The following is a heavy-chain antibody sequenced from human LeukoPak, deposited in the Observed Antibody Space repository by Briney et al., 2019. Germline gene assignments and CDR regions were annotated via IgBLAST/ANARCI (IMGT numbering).Heavy chain of an antibody. D-gene: IGHD1-26*01. CDR3: ARDGRFPPEVLPRYFDY. Sequence: TSETLSLTCTVSGVSISSSNSYWGWIRQPPGKGLEWIGSIYYSGNTYYNPSLKSRVTISVETSKNQFSLKLSSVTAADTAVYYCARDGRFPPEVLPRYFDYWGQGTLVTVSS. CDR1: GVSISSSNSY. J-gene: IGHJ4*02. V-gene: IGHV4-39*07. CDR2: IYYSGNT.